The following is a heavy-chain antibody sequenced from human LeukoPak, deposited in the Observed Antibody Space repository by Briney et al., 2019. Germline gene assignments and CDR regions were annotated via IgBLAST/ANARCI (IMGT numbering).Heavy chain of an antibody. CDR2: INPNSGGT. CDR1: GYTFTGYY. D-gene: IGHD4-23*01. V-gene: IGHV1-2*06. CDR3: ARANYGGPPGDY. Sequence: ASVKVSCKASGYTFTGYYMHWVRQAPGQGLEWMGRINPNSGGTNYAQKFQGRVTMTRDTSIDTAYLELSRLRSDDTAVYYCARANYGGPPGDYWGQGTLVTVSS. J-gene: IGHJ4*02.